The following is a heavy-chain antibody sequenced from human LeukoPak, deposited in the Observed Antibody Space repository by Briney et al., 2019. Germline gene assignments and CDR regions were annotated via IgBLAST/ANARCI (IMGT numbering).Heavy chain of an antibody. D-gene: IGHD3-22*01. V-gene: IGHV4-39*01. J-gene: IGHJ4*02. CDR3: ARHWTDSSGYYPFDY. CDR1: GGSFSGYY. CDR2: IYYSGST. Sequence: PSETLSLTCAVYGGSFSGYYWGWIRQPPGKGLEWIGSIYYSGSTYYNPPLKSRVTISVDTSKNQFSLKLSSVTAADTAVFYCARHWTDSSGYYPFDYWGQGTLVTVSS.